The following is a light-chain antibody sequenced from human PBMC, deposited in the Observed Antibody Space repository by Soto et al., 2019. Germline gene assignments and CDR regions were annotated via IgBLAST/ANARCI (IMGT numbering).Light chain of an antibody. Sequence: IVLTQSPATLSLSPGDRATLSCRASQSVSSYLAWYQQKPGQAPRLLIYGASNRATGIPDRFSGSGSGTDFTLTISRLEPEDFAVEDCQKYGSSAPFGQWNPGEIK. CDR2: GAS. CDR3: QKYGSSAP. V-gene: IGKV3-20*01. CDR1: QSVSSY. J-gene: IGKJ1*01.